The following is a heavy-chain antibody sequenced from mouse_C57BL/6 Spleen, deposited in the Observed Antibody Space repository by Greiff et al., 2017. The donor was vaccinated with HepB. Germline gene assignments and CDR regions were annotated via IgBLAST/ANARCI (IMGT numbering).Heavy chain of an antibody. CDR2: IHPNSGST. D-gene: IGHD2-5*01. V-gene: IGHV1-64*01. Sequence: QVQLQQPGAELVKPGASVKLSCKASGYTFTSYWMHWVKQRPGQGLEWIGMIHPNSGSTNYNEKFKSKATLTVDKSSSTAYMQLSSLTSEDSAVYYCARGLPGYYSTPRYFDVWGTGTTVTVSS. J-gene: IGHJ1*03. CDR1: GYTFTSYW. CDR3: ARGLPGYYSTPRYFDV.